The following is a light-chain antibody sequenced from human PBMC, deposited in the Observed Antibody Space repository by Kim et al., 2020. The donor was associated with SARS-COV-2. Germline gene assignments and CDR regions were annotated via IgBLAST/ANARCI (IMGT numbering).Light chain of an antibody. J-gene: IGLJ3*02. CDR3: NSRDSSGNHLV. V-gene: IGLV3-19*01. CDR1: SLRSYY. Sequence: ALGQTVRITCQGDSLRSYYAGWYQQKPGQAPVLGIYGKNNRPSGIPDRFSGSSSGNTASLTITGAQAEDEAEYYCNSRDSSGNHLVFGGGTKLTVL. CDR2: GKN.